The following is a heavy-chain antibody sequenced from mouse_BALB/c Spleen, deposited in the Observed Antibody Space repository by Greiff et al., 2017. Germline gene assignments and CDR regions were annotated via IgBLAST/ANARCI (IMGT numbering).Heavy chain of an antibody. D-gene: IGHD1-1*01. V-gene: IGHV1S81*02. J-gene: IGHJ3*01. Sequence: QVQLQQPGAELVKPGASVKLSCKASGYTFTSYWMHWVKQRPGQGLEWIGEINPSNGRTNYNEKFKSKATLTVDKSSSTAYMQLSSLTSEDSAVYYCAYSTTVVRGFAYWGQGTLVTVSA. CDR2: INPSNGRT. CDR3: AYSTTVVRGFAY. CDR1: GYTFTSYW.